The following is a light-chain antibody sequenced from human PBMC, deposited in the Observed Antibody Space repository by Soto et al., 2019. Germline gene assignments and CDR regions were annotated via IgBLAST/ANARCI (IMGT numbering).Light chain of an antibody. CDR1: TGPVTKGHF. CDR3: LLSYTGRLYV. V-gene: IGLV7-46*01. Sequence: QAVVTQEPSLTVSPRGTVTLTCGSSTGPVTKGHFPYWFQQKPGQAPRPLIYDTDNKHSWTPARFSASLLGDKAALTLSGALPEDEADYYCLLSYTGRLYVFGPGTKVTVL. CDR2: DTD. J-gene: IGLJ1*01.